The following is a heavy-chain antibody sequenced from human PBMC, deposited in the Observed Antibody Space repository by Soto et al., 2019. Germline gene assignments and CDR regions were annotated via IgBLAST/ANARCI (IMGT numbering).Heavy chain of an antibody. CDR2: NNAGDGNT. J-gene: IGHJ4*02. D-gene: IGHD3-3*01. Sequence: ASVKVSCKASGYTFNTYAIHWVRQAPGQSLEWMGWNNAGDGNTKYSQKFQGRVTITSDTSASTAYMELSSLRSEDTAVYYCARDLVRSLEWTYMYYFDYWGQGTLATVSS. CDR3: ARDLVRSLEWTYMYYFDY. V-gene: IGHV1-3*01. CDR1: GYTFNTYA.